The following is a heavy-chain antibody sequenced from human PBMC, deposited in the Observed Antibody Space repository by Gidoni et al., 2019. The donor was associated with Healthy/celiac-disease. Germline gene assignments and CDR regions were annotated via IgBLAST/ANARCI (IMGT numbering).Heavy chain of an antibody. CDR1: GYTFTGYY. CDR3: ARDTGAMAEFDY. V-gene: IGHV1-2*02. D-gene: IGHD5-18*01. J-gene: IGHJ4*02. CDR2: INPNRGGT. Sequence: QVQLVQSGAEVKKPGASVKVSCKASGYTFTGYYMHWVRQAPGQGLEWMGWINPNRGGTNYAQKFQGRVTMTRDTSISTAYMELSRLRSDDTAVYYCARDTGAMAEFDYWGQGTLVTVSS.